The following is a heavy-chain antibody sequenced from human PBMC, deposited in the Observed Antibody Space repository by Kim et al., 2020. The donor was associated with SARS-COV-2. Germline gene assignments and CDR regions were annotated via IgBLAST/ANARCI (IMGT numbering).Heavy chain of an antibody. V-gene: IGHV1-69*13. J-gene: IGHJ6*02. Sequence: SVKVSCKASGGTFSSYAISWVRQAPGQGLEWMGGIIPIFGTANYAQKFQGRVTITADESTSTAYMELSSLRSEDTAVYYCARGGPPVTGSVGMDVWGQGTTVTVSS. D-gene: IGHD3-9*01. CDR1: GGTFSSYA. CDR3: ARGGPPVTGSVGMDV. CDR2: IIPIFGTA.